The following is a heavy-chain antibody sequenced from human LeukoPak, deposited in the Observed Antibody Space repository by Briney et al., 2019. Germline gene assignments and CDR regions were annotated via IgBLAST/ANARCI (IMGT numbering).Heavy chain of an antibody. CDR2: ISGSGGST. CDR1: GFTFSSYA. J-gene: IGHJ4*02. Sequence: GGSLRLSCAASGFTFSSYAMSWVRQAPGKGLEWVSAISGSGGSTYYADSVKGRFTISRDNSKNTLYLQMNSLRAEDTAVYYCARGGRDGYISYFDYWGQRTLATVSS. CDR3: ARGGRDGYISYFDY. V-gene: IGHV3-23*01. D-gene: IGHD5-24*01.